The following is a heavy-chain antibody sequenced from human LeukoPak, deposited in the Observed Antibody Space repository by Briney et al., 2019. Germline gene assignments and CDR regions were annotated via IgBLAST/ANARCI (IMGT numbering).Heavy chain of an antibody. D-gene: IGHD3-22*01. CDR1: GYTFTDYY. CDR2: INPNSGGT. J-gene: IGHJ4*02. Sequence: GASVTVSFKASGYTFTDYYMHWVRQAPGQGLEWMGWINPNSGGTNYAQKFQDRDTMTRDTSISTAYMELSRLRSDDTAVYYCATSYDNSGYYYWDYWGQGTLVTVSS. V-gene: IGHV1-2*02. CDR3: ATSYDNSGYYYWDY.